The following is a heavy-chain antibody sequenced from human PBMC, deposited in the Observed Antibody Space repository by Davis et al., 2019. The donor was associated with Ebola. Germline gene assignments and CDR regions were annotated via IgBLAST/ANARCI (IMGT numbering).Heavy chain of an antibody. CDR1: GGSIISSSSY. V-gene: IGHV4-39*01. CDR2: IYYSGIT. Sequence: MPGGSLRLSCTVSGGSIISSSSYWGWIRQPPRKGLEWIGSIYYSGITYYNPSLKSRVTISVDTSKNQFSLKLSSVTAADTAVYYCARGEGYSSSWYGLSVSFLPGYWGQGTLVTVSS. D-gene: IGHD6-13*01. CDR3: ARGEGYSSSWYGLSVSFLPGY. J-gene: IGHJ4*02.